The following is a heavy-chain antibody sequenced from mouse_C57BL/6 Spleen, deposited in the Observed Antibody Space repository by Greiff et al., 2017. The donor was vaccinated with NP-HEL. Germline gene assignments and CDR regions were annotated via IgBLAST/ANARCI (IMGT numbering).Heavy chain of an antibody. CDR2: INPGSGGT. Sequence: QVQLQQSGAELVRPGTSVKVSCKASGYAFTNYLIEWVKQRPGKGLEWIGVINPGSGGTNYNEKVKGKATLTADKSNSTTYMQLSRLTSEDAAVYFCARDYYGTHFDYWGQGTTLTVSS. CDR3: ARDYYGTHFDY. CDR1: GYAFTNYL. J-gene: IGHJ2*01. V-gene: IGHV1-54*01. D-gene: IGHD1-1*01.